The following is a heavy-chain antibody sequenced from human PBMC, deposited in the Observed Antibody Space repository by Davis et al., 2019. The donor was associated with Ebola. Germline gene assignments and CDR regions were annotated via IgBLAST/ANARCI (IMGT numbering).Heavy chain of an antibody. V-gene: IGHV3-30*04. Sequence: GGSLRLSCAASGFTFSYHPMHWVRQAPGKGLQWVALTSYDGSSTYYAESVKGRFTISRDNSKNTLYLEMNSLRAEDTAVYYCASQITGIAAAGYGMDVWGQGTTVTVSS. CDR1: GFTFSYHP. CDR2: TSYDGSST. CDR3: ASQITGIAAAGYGMDV. D-gene: IGHD6-13*01. J-gene: IGHJ6*02.